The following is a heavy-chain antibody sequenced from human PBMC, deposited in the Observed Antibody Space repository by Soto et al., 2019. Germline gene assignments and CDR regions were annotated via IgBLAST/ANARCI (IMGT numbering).Heavy chain of an antibody. CDR3: TTQIERRELELDY. V-gene: IGHV3-15*01. CDR2: IKSKTDGGTT. Sequence: GESLKISCAASGFTFSNAWMSWVRQAPGKGLEWVGRIKSKTDGGTTDYAAPVKGRFTISRDDSKNTLYLQMNSLKTEDTAVYYCTTQIERRELELDYWGQGTLVTVSS. CDR1: GFTFSNAW. D-gene: IGHD1-1*01. J-gene: IGHJ4*02.